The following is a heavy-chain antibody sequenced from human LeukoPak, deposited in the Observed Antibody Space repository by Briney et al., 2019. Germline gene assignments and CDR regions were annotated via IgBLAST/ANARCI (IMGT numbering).Heavy chain of an antibody. CDR2: IYYTGT. V-gene: IGHV4-61*01. J-gene: IGHJ4*02. D-gene: IGHD7-27*01. CDR1: GYSISSGYY. Sequence: SETLSLTCSVSGYSISSGYYWGWIRQPPGKGLEWIGYIYYTGTSYNPSLKSRVTISADTSKNQFSLNLSSVTAADTAVYYCASRKLGNDYWGQGTLVTVSS. CDR3: ASRKLGNDY.